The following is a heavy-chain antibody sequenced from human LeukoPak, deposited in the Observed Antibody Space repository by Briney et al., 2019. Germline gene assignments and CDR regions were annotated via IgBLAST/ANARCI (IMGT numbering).Heavy chain of an antibody. Sequence: PSETLSLTCTVSGGSISSYYWSWIRQPAGKGLEWIGRIYTSGSTNYNPSLKSRVTMSVDTSKNQFSLKLSSVTAADTAVYYCARVRGVKYCSGGSCYDYYYYYMDVWGKGTTVTVPS. CDR3: ARVRGVKYCSGGSCYDYYYYYMDV. CDR1: GGSISSYY. CDR2: IYTSGST. J-gene: IGHJ6*03. D-gene: IGHD2-15*01. V-gene: IGHV4-4*07.